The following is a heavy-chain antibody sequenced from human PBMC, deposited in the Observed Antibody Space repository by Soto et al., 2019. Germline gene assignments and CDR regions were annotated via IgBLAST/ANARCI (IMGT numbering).Heavy chain of an antibody. CDR3: AKEFGYSSSSGGVYGMDV. Sequence: PGGPLRLCCAASGFTFSSYAMSWVRQAPGKGLEWVSAISGSGGSTYYADSVKGRFTISRDNSKNTLYLQMNSLRAEDTAVYYCAKEFGYSSSSGGVYGMDVWGQGTTVTVSS. D-gene: IGHD6-6*01. J-gene: IGHJ6*02. V-gene: IGHV3-23*01. CDR1: GFTFSSYA. CDR2: ISGSGGST.